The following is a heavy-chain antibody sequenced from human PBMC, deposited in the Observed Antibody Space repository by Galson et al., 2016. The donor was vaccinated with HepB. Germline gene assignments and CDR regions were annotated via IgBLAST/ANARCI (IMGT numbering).Heavy chain of an antibody. CDR3: TRDLLSTIAAHAGGV. J-gene: IGHJ6*02. CDR1: GYTFSSYG. V-gene: IGHV1-3*01. CDR2: INGGNGNT. D-gene: IGHD6-13*01. Sequence: SVKVSCKASGYTFSSYGMHWVRQAPGHRLEWMGRINGGNGNTRYSQKFQGRVTITRGTSATTVYMELSSLRSEDTGVYYCTRDLLSTIAAHAGGVWGQGTTVTVSS.